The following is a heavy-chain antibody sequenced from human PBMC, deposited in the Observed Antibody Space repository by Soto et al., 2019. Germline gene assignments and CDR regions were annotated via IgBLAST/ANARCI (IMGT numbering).Heavy chain of an antibody. Sequence: GGSLKISCKGSGYTFTDYWIGWVRQVPGKGLEGVVISYPGDSDTRYSASFQGQVTITADKSTSTAYLQWNTLNASDTAMYSCASKWGYYHYYYYGMDVWGQGTTVTGS. CDR2: SYPGDSDT. D-gene: IGHD3-22*01. J-gene: IGHJ6*02. CDR1: GYTFTDYW. V-gene: IGHV5-51*01. CDR3: ASKWGYYHYYYYGMDV.